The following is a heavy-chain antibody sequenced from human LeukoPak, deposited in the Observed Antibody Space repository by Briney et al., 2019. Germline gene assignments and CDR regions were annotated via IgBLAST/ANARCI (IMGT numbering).Heavy chain of an antibody. CDR3: ARSGYSYGYSWFDR. J-gene: IGHJ5*02. CDR2: IYYSGST. Sequence: SETLSLTCTVSGGSISSYYWSWLRQPPGKGLEWIGYIYYSGSTNYNPSLKSRVTISVDTSKNQFSLKLSSVTAADTAVYYCARSGYSYGYSWFDRWGQGTLVTVSS. CDR1: GGSISSYY. D-gene: IGHD5-18*01. V-gene: IGHV4-59*01.